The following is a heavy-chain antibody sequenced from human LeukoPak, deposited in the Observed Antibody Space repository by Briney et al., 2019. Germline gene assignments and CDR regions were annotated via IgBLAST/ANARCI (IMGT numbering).Heavy chain of an antibody. D-gene: IGHD2-21*02. CDR1: GGTFSSYA. Sequence: ASVKVSCKASGGTFSSYAISWVRQAPRQGLEWMGGIIPIFGTANYAQKFQGRVTITTDESTSTAYMELSSLRSEDTAVYYCARAFISFVVVTAFDYWGQGTLVTVSS. CDR3: ARAFISFVVVTAFDY. V-gene: IGHV1-69*05. J-gene: IGHJ4*02. CDR2: IIPIFGTA.